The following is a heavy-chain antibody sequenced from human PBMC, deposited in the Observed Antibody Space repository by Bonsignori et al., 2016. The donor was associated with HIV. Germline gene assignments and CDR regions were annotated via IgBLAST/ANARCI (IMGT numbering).Heavy chain of an antibody. CDR2: ISWNSGSI. J-gene: IGHJ4*02. Sequence: SLKISCAASGFTFDDYAMHWVRQAPGKGLEWVSGISWNSGSIGYADSVKGRFTISRDNAKNSLYLQMNSLRAEDTALYYCAKATAFDYWGQGTLVTVSS. V-gene: IGHV3-9*01. CDR3: AKATAFDY. CDR1: GFTFDDYA.